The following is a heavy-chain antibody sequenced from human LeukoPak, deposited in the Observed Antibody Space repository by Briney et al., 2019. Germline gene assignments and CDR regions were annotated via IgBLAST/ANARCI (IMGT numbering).Heavy chain of an antibody. CDR3: ARALNTNAIDY. J-gene: IGHJ4*02. V-gene: IGHV4-30-2*01. Sequence: SQTLSLTCVVSGGSISGGAYSWNWIRQPPGKGLGWIGYIYHSGSTYYNPSLKSRVSISVDRSKNQFSLKLSSVTAADTAVYYCARALNTNAIDYWGQGTLVTVSS. CDR1: GGSISGGAYS. D-gene: IGHD2-2*01. CDR2: IYHSGST.